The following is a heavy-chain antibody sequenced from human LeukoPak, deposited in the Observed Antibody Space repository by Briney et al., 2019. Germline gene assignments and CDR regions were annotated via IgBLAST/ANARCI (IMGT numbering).Heavy chain of an antibody. Sequence: PGGSQRLSCAASGFTFSSYAMHWVRQAPGKGLEWVAVISYDGSNKYYADSVKGRFTISRDNSKNTLYLQMNSLRGEDTAVYYCARATGEVPGDWGQGTLVTVSS. CDR1: GFTFSSYA. CDR2: ISYDGSNK. D-gene: IGHD1-26*01. V-gene: IGHV3-30*01. CDR3: ARATGEVPGD. J-gene: IGHJ4*02.